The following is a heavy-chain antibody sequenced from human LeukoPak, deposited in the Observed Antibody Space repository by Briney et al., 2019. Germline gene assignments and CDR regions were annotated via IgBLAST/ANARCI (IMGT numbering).Heavy chain of an antibody. CDR2: IHYDGSNK. Sequence: GGSLRLSCATSGFTFRRYGMHWVRQAPGKGLAWVAFIHYDGSNKYYADSVKGRFTISRDNSKNTLYLQMNSLRAEDTAVYYCAKDYYDSSGYRDDSDYWGQGTLVTVSS. J-gene: IGHJ4*02. CDR3: AKDYYDSSGYRDDSDY. D-gene: IGHD3-22*01. CDR1: GFTFRRYG. V-gene: IGHV3-30*02.